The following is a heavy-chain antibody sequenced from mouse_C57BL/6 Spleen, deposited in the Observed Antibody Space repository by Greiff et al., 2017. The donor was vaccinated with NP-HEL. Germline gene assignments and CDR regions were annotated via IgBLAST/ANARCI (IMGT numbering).Heavy chain of an antibody. CDR2: IYPGNSDT. Sequence: EVQRVESGTVLARPGASVKMSCKTSGYTFTSYWMHWVKQRPGQGLEWIGAIYPGNSDTSYNQKFKGKAKLTAVTSASTAYMELSSLTNEDSAVYYCTRRSPYDLYAMDYWGQGTSVTVSS. CDR1: GYTFTSYW. J-gene: IGHJ4*01. D-gene: IGHD2-3*01. V-gene: IGHV1-5*01. CDR3: TRRSPYDLYAMDY.